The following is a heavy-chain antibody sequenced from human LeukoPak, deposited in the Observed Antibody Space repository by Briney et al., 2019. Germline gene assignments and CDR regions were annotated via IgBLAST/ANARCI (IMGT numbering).Heavy chain of an antibody. CDR3: ARARGYCSSTSCYPDWFDP. Sequence: SQTLSLTCAVSGGSISSGGYSWSWIRQPPGKGLEWIGYIYHSGSTYYDPSLKSRVTISVDRSKNQFSLKLSSVTAADTAVYYCARARGYCSSTSCYPDWFDPWGQGTLVTVSS. J-gene: IGHJ5*02. V-gene: IGHV4-30-2*01. CDR2: IYHSGST. D-gene: IGHD2-2*01. CDR1: GGSISSGGYS.